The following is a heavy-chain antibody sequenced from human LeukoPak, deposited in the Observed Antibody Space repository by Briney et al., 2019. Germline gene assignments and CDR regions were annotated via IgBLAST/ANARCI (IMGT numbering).Heavy chain of an antibody. CDR1: GFTFNNHW. J-gene: IGHJ4*02. Sequence: GGSLRLSCAASGFTFNNHWMHWVRHAPGEGLFWISRINTDGRTTDYADSVKGRFTISKDNAKKTLYLQMNSLRAEDTAVYYCGRDVNWNQIDYWGQGSLVTVSS. D-gene: IGHD1-20*01. CDR2: INTDGRTT. V-gene: IGHV3-74*01. CDR3: GRDVNWNQIDY.